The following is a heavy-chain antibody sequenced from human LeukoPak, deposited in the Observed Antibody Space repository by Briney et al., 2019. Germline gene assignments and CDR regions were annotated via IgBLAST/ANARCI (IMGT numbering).Heavy chain of an antibody. Sequence: GGSLRLSCAASGFTFSSYAMNWVRQAPGKGLEWVSAISASGGSIYYADSVKGRFTISRVNSKNTLYLQMNSLRAEDTAVYYCARVEDSGYYYYYMDVWGKGTTVTVSS. J-gene: IGHJ6*03. CDR1: GFTFSSYA. V-gene: IGHV3-23*01. CDR2: ISASGGSI. CDR3: ARVEDSGYYYYYMDV. D-gene: IGHD3-10*01.